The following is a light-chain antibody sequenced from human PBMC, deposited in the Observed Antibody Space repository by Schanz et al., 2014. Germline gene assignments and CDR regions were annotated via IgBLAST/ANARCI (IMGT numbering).Light chain of an antibody. V-gene: IGLV2-23*01. CDR1: SSDVGSYNL. J-gene: IGLJ3*02. CDR3: CSCAGSYTWV. Sequence: QSALTQPASVSGSPGQSITISCTGTSSDVGSYNLVSWYQQHPGKAPKLMIYEGSKRPSGVSNRFSGSKSGNTASLTISGLQAEDETDYYCCSCAGSYTWVFGAGTKLTVL. CDR2: EGS.